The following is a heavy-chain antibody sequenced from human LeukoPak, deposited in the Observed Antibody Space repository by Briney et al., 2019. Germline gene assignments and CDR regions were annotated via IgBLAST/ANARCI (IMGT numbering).Heavy chain of an antibody. CDR1: GDSINDYY. D-gene: IGHD3-22*01. Sequence: SETLSPTCTVSGDSINDYYWSWIRQPPGNRLEWIGWIYYSGSTMYSPSLESRVTISLDTSRTQFSLDLNSVTAADTAVYYCARHAGFGSGYYHDAFDIWGQGSMVIVSS. V-gene: IGHV4-59*08. J-gene: IGHJ3*02. CDR2: IYYSGST. CDR3: ARHAGFGSGYYHDAFDI.